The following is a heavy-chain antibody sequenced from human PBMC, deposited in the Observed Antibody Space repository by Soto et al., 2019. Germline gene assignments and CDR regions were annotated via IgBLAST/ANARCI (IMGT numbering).Heavy chain of an antibody. V-gene: IGHV3-23*01. CDR2: ISGSGGST. Sequence: EVQLLESGGGLVQPGGSLRLSCAASGFTFSSYAMSWVRQAPGKGLEWVSAISGSGGSTYYADSVKGRFTISRDNSKNTLYLQMNSLRAEDTAVYYCAKDIKGERGQITIFGVVSGLGYYYYGMDVWGQGTTVTVSS. CDR3: AKDIKGERGQITIFGVVSGLGYYYYGMDV. D-gene: IGHD3-3*01. CDR1: GFTFSSYA. J-gene: IGHJ6*02.